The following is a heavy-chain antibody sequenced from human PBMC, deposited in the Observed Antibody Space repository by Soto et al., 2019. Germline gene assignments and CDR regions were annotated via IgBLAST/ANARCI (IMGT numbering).Heavy chain of an antibody. D-gene: IGHD3-9*01. CDR1: GFNFTYNA. CDR3: ARDWLRRDDILTPSWNFNL. J-gene: IGHJ2*01. Sequence: QEQLVESGGGVVRPGKSLRLSCEASGFNFTYNAMHWVRQAPGKGLEWVAVISFNGRKKFYARSVKGRFTISRDNSKNTLYLQINNLRPRDTAVYYCARDWLRRDDILTPSWNFNLWGQGTLVTAS. CDR2: ISFNGRKK. V-gene: IGHV3-30*04.